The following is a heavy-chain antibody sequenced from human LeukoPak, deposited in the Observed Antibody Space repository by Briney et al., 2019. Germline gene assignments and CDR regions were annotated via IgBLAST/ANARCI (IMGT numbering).Heavy chain of an antibody. V-gene: IGHV3-11*04. D-gene: IGHD3-10*01. CDR1: GFTFSDYY. CDR2: ISSSGSTI. CDR3: ARRGSGSYYTTTLDY. J-gene: IGHJ4*02. Sequence: GGSLRLSCAASGFTFSDYYMSWIRQAPGKGLEWVSYISSSGSTIYYADSVKGRFTISRDIAKNSLYLQMNSLRAEDTAVYYCARRGSGSYYTTTLDYWGQGTLVTVSS.